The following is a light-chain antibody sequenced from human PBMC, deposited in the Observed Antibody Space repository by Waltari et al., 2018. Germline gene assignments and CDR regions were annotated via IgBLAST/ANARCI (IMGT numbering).Light chain of an antibody. CDR1: QDIGGY. CDR2: KTS. Sequence: DIQLTQSPSSLAASVGVRVTLTCRASQDIGGYLNWYQQQPVKAPKLLIYKTSILNTWVPSRFSGGSSRIDYTLTITNLQPEDIATYYCQYFDNLPMFTFGPGTKVEIK. J-gene: IGKJ2*01. CDR3: QYFDNLPMFT. V-gene: IGKV1-33*01.